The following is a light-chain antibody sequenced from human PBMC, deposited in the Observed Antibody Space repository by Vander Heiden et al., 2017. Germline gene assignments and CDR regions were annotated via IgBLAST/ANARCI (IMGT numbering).Light chain of an antibody. CDR2: GAS. J-gene: IGKJ1*01. V-gene: IGKV3-20*01. Sequence: DIVLTQSPGTLSLSPGERATLSCRASQSVDSSYLAWYQQKPGQAPRLLIYGASNRATGIPDRFSGSGSVTDFTLTISRLEPEDFAVYYCQQVGSSLWTFGQRTKVEIK. CDR3: QQVGSSLWT. CDR1: QSVDSSY.